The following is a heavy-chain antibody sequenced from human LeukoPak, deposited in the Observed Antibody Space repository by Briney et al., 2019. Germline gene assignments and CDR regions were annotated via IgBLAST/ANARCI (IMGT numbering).Heavy chain of an antibody. V-gene: IGHV4-39*07. J-gene: IGHJ5*02. Sequence: SGTLSLTCTVSGGSISSSSFFWDWIRQPPGKGLEWIGSIYYSGITYYNPTLKSRVTMSVDTSKNQFSLNLSSVTAADTAVYYRARAGGTVTTIGWFDPWGQGTLVTVSS. CDR3: ARAGGTVTTIGWFDP. D-gene: IGHD4-11*01. CDR1: GGSISSSSFF. CDR2: IYYSGIT.